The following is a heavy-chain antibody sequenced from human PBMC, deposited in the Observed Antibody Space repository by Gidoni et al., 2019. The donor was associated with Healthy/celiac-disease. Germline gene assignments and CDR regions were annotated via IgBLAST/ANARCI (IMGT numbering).Heavy chain of an antibody. CDR3: ARELLMAVAGTDWFDP. D-gene: IGHD6-19*01. J-gene: IGHJ5*02. CDR1: GFTVRRYW. CDR2: IKQDGSEK. V-gene: IGHV3-7*01. Sequence: EVQLVESGGGLVQPGGSLRLSCAASGFTVRRYWMSWVRQAPGKGLEWVANIKQDGSEKYYVDSVKGRFTISRDNAKNSLYLQMNSLRAEDTAVYYCARELLMAVAGTDWFDPWGQGTLVTVSS.